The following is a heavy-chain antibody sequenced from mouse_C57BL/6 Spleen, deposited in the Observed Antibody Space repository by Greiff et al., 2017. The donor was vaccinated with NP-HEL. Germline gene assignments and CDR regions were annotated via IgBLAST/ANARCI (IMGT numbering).Heavy chain of an antibody. V-gene: IGHV1-54*01. CDR2: INPGSGGT. Sequence: VKLQESGAELVRPGTSVKVSCKASGYAFTNYLIEWVKQRPGQGLEWIGVINPGSGGTNYNEKFKGKATLTADKSSSTAYMQLSSLTSEDSAVYFCARKPYYAMDYWGQGTSVTVSS. CDR3: ARKPYYAMDY. CDR1: GYAFTNYL. J-gene: IGHJ4*01.